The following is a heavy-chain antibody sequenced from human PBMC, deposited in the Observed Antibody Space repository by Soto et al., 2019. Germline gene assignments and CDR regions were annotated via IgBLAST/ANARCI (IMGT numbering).Heavy chain of an antibody. CDR1: GGSFTSNNW. CDR3: ASRDPGTSFDY. J-gene: IGHJ4*02. Sequence: QVQLQESGPGLLKPSGTLSLTCAVSGGSFTSNNWWTWVRQPPGQGLEWIGEIYRTGSTNYNPSLKSRGTISLGKSENQFPLKGTSLTAADTAGYYGASRDPGTSFDYWGQGTLVTVSS. CDR2: IYRTGST. D-gene: IGHD1-7*01. V-gene: IGHV4-4*02.